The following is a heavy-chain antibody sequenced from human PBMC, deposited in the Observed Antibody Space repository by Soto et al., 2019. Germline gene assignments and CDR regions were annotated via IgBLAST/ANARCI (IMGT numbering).Heavy chain of an antibody. CDR2: ISSSSSTI. CDR1: GFTFSRYG. V-gene: IGHV3-48*02. CDR3: ARDGYCVSTTCYFLPDV. Sequence: EVQVVESGGGLVQPGGSRRLSCAASGFTFSRYGMNWVRQAPGKGLEWVAYISSSSSTIYYADSVKGRFTISRDNAKNSLYLQMNSLRDEDTAVYYCARDGYCVSTTCYFLPDVWGQGTTVTVSS. D-gene: IGHD2-2*03. J-gene: IGHJ6*02.